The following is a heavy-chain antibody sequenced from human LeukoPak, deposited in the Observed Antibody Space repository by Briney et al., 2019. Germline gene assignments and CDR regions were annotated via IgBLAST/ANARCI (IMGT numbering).Heavy chain of an antibody. D-gene: IGHD6-19*01. CDR3: ANDPNSSGWYLYYFDY. CDR2: ISGSGGST. J-gene: IGHJ4*02. CDR1: GFTLCSYA. Sequence: GGSLRLSCAASGFTLCSYAMSWVRQAPGEGVEWVSAISGSGGSTYYADSVKGLFTISRDNSKNTLYLQMNSQRAEDTAVYYRANDPNSSGWYLYYFDYWGQGTLVTVSS. V-gene: IGHV3-23*01.